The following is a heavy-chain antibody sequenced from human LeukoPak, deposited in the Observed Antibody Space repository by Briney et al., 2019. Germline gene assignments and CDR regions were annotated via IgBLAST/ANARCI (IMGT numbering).Heavy chain of an antibody. Sequence: KTSQTLSLTCAVSGDTISSNSAAWHWIRQSPSRGLEWLGRTYYRSKWYNAYAVSVKSRITINPDTSKNQFSLQLNAVTPEDTAVYYCARDPPYSYYGLDVWGQGTTVTVSS. D-gene: IGHD4-4*01. V-gene: IGHV6-1*01. CDR1: GDTISSNSAA. CDR3: ARDPPYSYYGLDV. CDR2: TYYRSKWYN. J-gene: IGHJ6*02.